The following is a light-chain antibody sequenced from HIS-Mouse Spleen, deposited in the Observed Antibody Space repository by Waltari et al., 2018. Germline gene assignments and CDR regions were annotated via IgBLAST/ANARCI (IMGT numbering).Light chain of an antibody. CDR3: QQRSNWPT. V-gene: IGKV3-11*01. Sequence: EIVLTQSPATLSLSPGERATRSCRASQSVSSYLAWYQQKPGQAPRRLIYDASNRATGIPARFRGSGSGTDFTLTISSLEPEDFAVYYCQQRSNWPTFGQGTKVEIK. J-gene: IGKJ1*01. CDR1: QSVSSY. CDR2: DAS.